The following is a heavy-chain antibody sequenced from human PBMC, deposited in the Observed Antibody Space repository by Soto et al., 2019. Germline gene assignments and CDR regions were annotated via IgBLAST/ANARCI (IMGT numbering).Heavy chain of an antibody. J-gene: IGHJ4*02. CDR3: AKDGGRAYSDFDY. CDR1: GFSFSNYA. CDR2: IWRDGRDD. D-gene: IGHD5-18*01. Sequence: QVQLVESGGGVVQPGRSLRLSCAASGFSFSNYAMHWVREAPGKGLEWVAVIWRDGRDDYYADSVKGRFTVSRDNSKNMLYLQINSLRAEDTAVYYCAKDGGRAYSDFDYWGQGTLVSVSS. V-gene: IGHV3-33*06.